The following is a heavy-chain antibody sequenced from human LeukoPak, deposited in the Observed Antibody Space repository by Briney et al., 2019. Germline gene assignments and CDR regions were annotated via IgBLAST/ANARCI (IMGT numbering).Heavy chain of an antibody. V-gene: IGHV1-18*01. J-gene: IGHJ6*02. CDR1: GYTFTSYG. CDR3: ARGPKTYSSGWSPSGYYYGMDV. D-gene: IGHD6-19*01. CDR2: ISAYNGNT. Sequence: ASVKVSCKASGYTFTSYGISWVRQAPGQGLEWMGWISAYNGNTNYAQKLQGRVTMTTDTSTSTAYMELRSLRSDDTAVYYCARGPKTYSSGWSPSGYYYGMDVWGQGTTVTVSS.